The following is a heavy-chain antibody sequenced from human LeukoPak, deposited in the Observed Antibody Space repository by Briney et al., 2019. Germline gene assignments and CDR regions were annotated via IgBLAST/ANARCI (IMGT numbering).Heavy chain of an antibody. J-gene: IGHJ3*02. Sequence: SGPTLVKPTQTLTLTCTFSGFSLRTSGVGVGWIRQPPGKALEWLALIYWDDDKRYSPSLKSRLTITKDTSKNQVVLTMTNMDPVDTATYYCAHGWYCGGDCFGAFDIWGQGTMVTVSS. V-gene: IGHV2-5*02. D-gene: IGHD2-21*02. CDR2: IYWDDDK. CDR3: AHGWYCGGDCFGAFDI. CDR1: GFSLRTSGVG.